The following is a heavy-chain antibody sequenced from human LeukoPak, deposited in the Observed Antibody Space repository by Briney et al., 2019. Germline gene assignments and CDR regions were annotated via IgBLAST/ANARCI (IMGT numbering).Heavy chain of an antibody. CDR3: AKRRIAAAGIGDDY. CDR1: GFTFSSYA. J-gene: IGHJ4*02. V-gene: IGHV3-23*01. Sequence: GGSLRLSCAASGFTFSSYAMSWVRQAPGKGLKWVSAISGSGGSTYYADSVKGRFTISRDNSKNTLYLQMNSLRAEDTAVYYCAKRRIAAAGIGDDYWGQGSLVTVSS. D-gene: IGHD6-13*01. CDR2: ISGSGGST.